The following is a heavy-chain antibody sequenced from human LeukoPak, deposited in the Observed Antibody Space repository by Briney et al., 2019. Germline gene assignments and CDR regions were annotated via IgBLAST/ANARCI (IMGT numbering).Heavy chain of an antibody. Sequence: SETLSLTCAVYGGSFSGYYWSWIRQPPGKGLEWIGEINHSGSTNYNPSLKSRVTISVDTSKNQFSLKLSSVTAADTAVYYCARGSNNHYWGQGTLVTVSS. D-gene: IGHD1-14*01. CDR2: INHSGST. CDR3: ARGSNNHY. V-gene: IGHV4-34*01. CDR1: GGSFSGYY. J-gene: IGHJ4*02.